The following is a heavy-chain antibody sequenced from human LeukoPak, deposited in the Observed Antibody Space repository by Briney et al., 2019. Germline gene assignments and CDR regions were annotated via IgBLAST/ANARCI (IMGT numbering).Heavy chain of an antibody. V-gene: IGHV4-39*01. CDR2: IYYSGGT. CDR1: GGPISSNNYY. D-gene: IGHD3-3*01. Sequence: PSETLSLTCTVSGGPISSNNYYWGWIRQPPGKGLEWIGSIYYSGGTYYNPSLKSRVTISVDTSKNQFSLKLSSVTAADTAVYYCAGRFLEWLLDYWGQGTLVTVSS. J-gene: IGHJ4*02. CDR3: AGRFLEWLLDY.